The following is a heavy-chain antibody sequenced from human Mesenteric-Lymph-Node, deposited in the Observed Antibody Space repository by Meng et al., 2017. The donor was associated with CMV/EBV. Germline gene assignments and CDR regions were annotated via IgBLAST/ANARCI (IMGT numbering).Heavy chain of an antibody. J-gene: IGHJ4*02. V-gene: IGHV5-51*01. CDR2: IYPGDSDT. CDR3: ARHRGVSGYYLYCFDY. D-gene: IGHD3-22*01. CDR1: GYSFTSYW. Sequence: KVSCQGSGYSFTSYWIGWVRQMPGKGLEWMGIIYPGDSDTRYSPSFQGQVTIPADKSISTAYLQWSSLKASDTAMYYCARHRGVSGYYLYCFDYWGQGTLVTVSS.